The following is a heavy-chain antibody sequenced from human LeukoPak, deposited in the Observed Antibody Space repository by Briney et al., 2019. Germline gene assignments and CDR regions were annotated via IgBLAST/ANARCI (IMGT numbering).Heavy chain of an antibody. Sequence: PGGSLRLSCAASGFTFSDYYMSWIRQAPGKGLEWLSYINPTSGYTPYADSVRGRFTISRDNAKNSLYLQMTNLSAEDTAVYFCVRDLVRGVHPVFYFDLWGRGTLVTVSS. CDR3: VRDLVRGVHPVFYFDL. CDR1: GFTFSDYY. CDR2: INPTSGYT. J-gene: IGHJ2*01. V-gene: IGHV3-11*06. D-gene: IGHD3-10*01.